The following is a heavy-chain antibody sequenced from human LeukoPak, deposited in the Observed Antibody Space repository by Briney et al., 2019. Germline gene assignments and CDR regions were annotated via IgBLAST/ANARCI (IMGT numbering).Heavy chain of an antibody. D-gene: IGHD3-10*01. Sequence: GESLQISCQGSGYSFTSYWIGWVRQMPGKGLEWMGIIYPGDSDTRYSPSFQGQVTISADKSISTAYLQWSSLKASDTAMYYCARLGLDYGSGSSFVMDVWGQGTTVTVSS. CDR3: ARLGLDYGSGSSFVMDV. CDR1: GYSFTSYW. V-gene: IGHV5-51*01. CDR2: IYPGDSDT. J-gene: IGHJ6*02.